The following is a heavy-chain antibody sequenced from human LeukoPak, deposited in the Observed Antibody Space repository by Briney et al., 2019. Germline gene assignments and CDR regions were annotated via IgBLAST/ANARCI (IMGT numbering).Heavy chain of an antibody. J-gene: IGHJ4*02. CDR3: ARDPPITMVRGVTENFDY. D-gene: IGHD3-10*01. CDR2: IIPILGIA. Sequence: SVKVSCKASGGTFSSYAISWVRQAPGQGLEWMGRIIPILGIANYAQKLQGRVTMTTDTSTGTAYMELRSLRSDDTAVYYCARDPPITMVRGVTENFDYWGQGTLVTVSS. CDR1: GGTFSSYA. V-gene: IGHV1-69*04.